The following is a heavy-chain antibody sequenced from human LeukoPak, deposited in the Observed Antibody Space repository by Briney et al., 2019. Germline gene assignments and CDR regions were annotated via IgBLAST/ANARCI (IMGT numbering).Heavy chain of an antibody. CDR2: ISAYNGNT. D-gene: IGHD4-11*01. CDR3: ATWMTTVTTGAFDI. V-gene: IGHV1-18*01. Sequence: ASVKVSCKASGGTFSSSAISWVRQAPGQGLEWMGWISAYNGNTNYAQRLQGRVTMTTDTSTSTAYMELSSLRSEDTAVYYCATWMTTVTTGAFDIWGQGTMVTVSS. CDR1: GGTFSSSA. J-gene: IGHJ3*02.